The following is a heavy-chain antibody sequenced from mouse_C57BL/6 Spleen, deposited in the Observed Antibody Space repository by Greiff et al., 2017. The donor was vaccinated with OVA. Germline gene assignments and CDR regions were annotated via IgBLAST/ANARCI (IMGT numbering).Heavy chain of an antibody. CDR3: TSTNYYGSSPLGYFGV. V-gene: IGHV14-1*01. D-gene: IGHD1-1*01. J-gene: IGHJ1*03. CDR2: IDPEDGDT. CDR1: GFNIKDYY. Sequence: EVKLQESGAELVRPGASVKLSCTASGFNIKDYYMHWVKQRPEQGLEWIGRIDPEDGDTEYAPKFQGKATMTADTSSNTAYLQLSSLKSEDTAVYYCTSTNYYGSSPLGYFGVWGTGTTVTVSS.